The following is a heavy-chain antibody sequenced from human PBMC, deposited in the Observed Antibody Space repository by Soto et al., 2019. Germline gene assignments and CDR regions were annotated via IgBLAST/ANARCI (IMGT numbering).Heavy chain of an antibody. CDR3: ARLDWNYAPTV. Sequence: GESRKISCKGAGYSFTSYWISWGRQMPGKGLEWMGRIDPSDSYTNYSPSFQGHVTISADKSISTAYLQWSSLKASDTTMYYCARLDWNYAPTVWGQGTTVTSP. D-gene: IGHD1-7*01. CDR1: GYSFTSYW. CDR2: IDPSDSYT. V-gene: IGHV5-10-1*01. J-gene: IGHJ6*02.